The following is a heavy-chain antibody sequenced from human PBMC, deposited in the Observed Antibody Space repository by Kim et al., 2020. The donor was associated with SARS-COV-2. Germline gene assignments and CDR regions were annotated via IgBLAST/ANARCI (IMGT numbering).Heavy chain of an antibody. V-gene: IGHV3-48*03. D-gene: IGHD2-21*02. CDR3: AREVTVTPDAFDI. CDR2: ISGSGRGI. CDR1: GFSFSTYE. J-gene: IGHJ3*02. Sequence: GGSLRLSCAASGFSFSTYEMSWVRQAPGKGLEWVSYISGSGRGIHYADSVKGRFTISRDNAKKSLFLQMNSLRAEDTAVYYCAREVTVTPDAFDIWGQGKLVNVSA.